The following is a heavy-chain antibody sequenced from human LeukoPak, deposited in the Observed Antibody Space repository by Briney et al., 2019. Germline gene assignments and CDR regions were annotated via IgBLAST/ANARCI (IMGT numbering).Heavy chain of an antibody. CDR1: GFTLGAYW. D-gene: IGHD4-17*01. J-gene: IGHJ4*02. V-gene: IGHV5-10-1*01. CDR2: IDPSDSYT. Sequence: GESLTISCQGSGFTLGAYWISWVRQMPGKGLEWMGRIDPSDSYTNYSPSFQGHVTISADKSISTAYLQWSSLKASDTAMYYCATPVFYGDYYFDYWGQGTLVTVSS. CDR3: ATPVFYGDYYFDY.